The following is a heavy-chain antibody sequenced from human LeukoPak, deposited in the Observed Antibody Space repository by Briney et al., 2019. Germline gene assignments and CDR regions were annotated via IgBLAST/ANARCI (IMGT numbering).Heavy chain of an antibody. J-gene: IGHJ4*02. CDR3: ARGGKATVVTM. D-gene: IGHD4-23*01. V-gene: IGHV4-4*07. CDR1: GGSINSYY. Sequence: SETLSLTCTVSGGSINSYYWSWIRQPAGKGLEWIGRIYSSGSTNYNPSLKSRASMSVDTSKNQFSLKLTSVIAADTASYYCARGGKATVVTMWGQGILVTVSS. CDR2: IYSSGST.